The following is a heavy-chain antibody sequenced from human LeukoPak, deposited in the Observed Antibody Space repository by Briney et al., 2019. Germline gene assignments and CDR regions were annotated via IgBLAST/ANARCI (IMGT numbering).Heavy chain of an antibody. J-gene: IGHJ6*03. D-gene: IGHD3-3*01. CDR2: ISGSGSSI. Sequence: PGGSLRLSCAPSGFSFSDYYMIWIRQAPGKGLGWVSYISGSGSSIYYADSVKGRFTISRDNAKNSLYLQMNSLGGEDTAVYYCARETFGVTIVRYHFCMDVRGTGTTVIVSS. CDR1: GFSFSDYY. CDR3: ARETFGVTIVRYHFCMDV. V-gene: IGHV3-11*01.